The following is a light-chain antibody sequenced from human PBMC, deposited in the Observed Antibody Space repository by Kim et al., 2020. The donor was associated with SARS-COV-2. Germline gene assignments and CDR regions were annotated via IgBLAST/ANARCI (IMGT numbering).Light chain of an antibody. V-gene: IGKV4-1*01. J-gene: IGKJ2*01. CDR3: QQYYSTPYT. CDR1: QSVLYSSNNKNY. CDR2: WAS. Sequence: DIVMTQSPDSLAVSLGERATINCKSSQSVLYSSNNKNYLAWYQQKPGHPPKLLIYWASTRESGVPDRFSGSGSGTDFTLTISSLQAEDVAVYYCQQYYSTPYTFGQGTKLEI.